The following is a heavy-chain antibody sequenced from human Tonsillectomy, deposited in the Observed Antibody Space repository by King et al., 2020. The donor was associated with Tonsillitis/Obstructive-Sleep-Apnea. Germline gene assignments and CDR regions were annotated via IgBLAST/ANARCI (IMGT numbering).Heavy chain of an antibody. V-gene: IGHV5-51*01. J-gene: IGHJ2*01. D-gene: IGHD1-26*01. CDR2: IYPGDSDT. Sequence: QLVQSGVEVKKPGESLKISCQGSGYRFTSYWIAWVRQLPGKGLDWMGIIYPGDSDTEYSPSFQGQVTIPADKSIDTAYLQWGSLRASDTAMYYCARLDNTGSSLLFGGHFDLWGRGTLVSVSS. CDR3: ARLDNTGSSLLFGGHFDL. CDR1: GYRFTSYW.